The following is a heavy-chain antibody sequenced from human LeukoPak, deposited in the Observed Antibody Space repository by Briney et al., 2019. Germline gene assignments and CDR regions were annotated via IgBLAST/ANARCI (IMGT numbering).Heavy chain of an antibody. CDR1: SGSISTSNYY. CDR3: ARDRSVGVLPAPPFDF. CDR2: IFYTGST. J-gene: IGHJ4*02. D-gene: IGHD6-6*01. Sequence: PSETLSLTCTVSSGSISTSNYYWGWVRQPPGKALEWIGNIFYTGSTYYSPSLKSRVTISLDTSRNQFSLRLNSVTAADTAVYYCARDRSVGVLPAPPFDFWGQGTLVTVSS. V-gene: IGHV4-39*07.